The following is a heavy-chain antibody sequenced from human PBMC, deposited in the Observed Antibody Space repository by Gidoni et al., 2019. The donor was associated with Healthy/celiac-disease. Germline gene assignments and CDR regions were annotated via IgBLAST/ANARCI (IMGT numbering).Heavy chain of an antibody. CDR3: ARSPSSSWYKRYFDL. CDR1: GGSISRSNW. V-gene: IGHV4-4*02. CDR2: IYHSGST. Sequence: QVQLQESGPGLVKPSGTLSLTCAVSGGSISRSNWWSWVRQPPGKGLEWIGEIYHSGSTNYNPSLKSRVTISVDKSKNQFSLKLSSVTAADTAVYYCARSPSSSWYKRYFDLWGRGTLVTVSS. J-gene: IGHJ2*01. D-gene: IGHD6-13*01.